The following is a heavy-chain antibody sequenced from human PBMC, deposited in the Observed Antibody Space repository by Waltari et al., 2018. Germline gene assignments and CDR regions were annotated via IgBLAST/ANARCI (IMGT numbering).Heavy chain of an antibody. J-gene: IGHJ4*02. V-gene: IGHV4-34*01. CDR2: INHSGST. CDR3: ARSSGHFDY. Sequence: QVQLQQWGAGLLKPSETLSLTCAVYGGSFSGYYWSWIRQPPGKGLEWIGEINHSGSTNHNPSLKSRVTISVNTSKNQFSLKLSSVTAADTAVYYCARSSGHFDYWGQGTLVTVSS. CDR1: GGSFSGYY. D-gene: IGHD3-10*01.